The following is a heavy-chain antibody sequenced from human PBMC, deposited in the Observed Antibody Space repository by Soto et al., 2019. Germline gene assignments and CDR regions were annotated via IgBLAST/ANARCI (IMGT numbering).Heavy chain of an antibody. D-gene: IGHD3-22*01. CDR2: IIPIFGTA. CDR1: GGTFSIYA. V-gene: IGHV1-69*13. Sequence: ASVKVSCKASGGTFSIYAISWVRQAPGQGLEWMGGIIPIFGTANYAQKFQGRVTITADESTSIAYMELSSLRSEDTAVYYCARDMKYYYDSSGFNWFDPWGQGTLVTVSS. J-gene: IGHJ5*02. CDR3: ARDMKYYYDSSGFNWFDP.